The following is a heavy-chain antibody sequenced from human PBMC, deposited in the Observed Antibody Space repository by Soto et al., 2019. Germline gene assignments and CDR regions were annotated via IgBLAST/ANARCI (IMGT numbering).Heavy chain of an antibody. CDR1: GGTFSSYT. CDR3: ARGGHRRSSSPAGTPFDY. D-gene: IGHD6-6*01. J-gene: IGHJ4*02. CDR2: ILPILGIS. V-gene: IGHV1-69*02. Sequence: QVQLVQSGAEVKKPGSSVKVSCKASGGTFSSYTISWVRQAPGQGLEGMGRILPILGISNYAQKFQCRVTITADKSTSTAYMELSSLRSEDTAVYYCARGGHRRSSSPAGTPFDYWVQGTLVTVSS.